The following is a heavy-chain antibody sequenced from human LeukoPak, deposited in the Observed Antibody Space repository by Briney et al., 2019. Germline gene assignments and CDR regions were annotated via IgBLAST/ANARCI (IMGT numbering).Heavy chain of an antibody. CDR3: ARDPVKTVLRFLEWSSPFNY. CDR1: GGTFSSYA. V-gene: IGHV1-2*02. Sequence: ASVKVSCKASGGTFSSYAISWVRQAPGQGLEWMGWINPNSGGTNYAQKFQGRVTMTRDTSISTAYMELSSLRSDDTAVYYCARDPVKTVLRFLEWSSPFNYWGQGTLVTVSS. J-gene: IGHJ4*02. D-gene: IGHD3-3*01. CDR2: INPNSGGT.